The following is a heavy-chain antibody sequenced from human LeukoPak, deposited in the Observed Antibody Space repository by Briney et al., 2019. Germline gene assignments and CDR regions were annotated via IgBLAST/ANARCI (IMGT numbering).Heavy chain of an antibody. CDR1: GFSLSVYG. Sequence: GGSLRLSCAASGFSLSVYGMHWVRQAPGKGLEWVAVISFDGSNIDYADSVKGRFTISRDNSKNMLYLQMNSLSAEDTAVYYCATRDILGFDYWGQGTLATVSP. V-gene: IGHV3-30*04. J-gene: IGHJ4*02. CDR2: ISFDGSNI. D-gene: IGHD3-9*01. CDR3: ATRDILGFDY.